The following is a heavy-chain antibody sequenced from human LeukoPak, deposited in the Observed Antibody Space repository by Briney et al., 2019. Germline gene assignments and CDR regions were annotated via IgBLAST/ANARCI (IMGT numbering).Heavy chain of an antibody. Sequence: GGSLRLSCSASGFTFGDYAMSGVGRPPGKGLQWVGCIRSKAYGGTTEYAASVKGRFTISRDDSKSIAYLQMNSLKTEDTAVYYCTRDGAAAGTFYYYYYMDVWGKGTTVTVSS. CDR3: TRDGAAAGTFYYYYYMDV. J-gene: IGHJ6*03. CDR2: IRSKAYGGTT. V-gene: IGHV3-49*04. D-gene: IGHD6-13*01. CDR1: GFTFGDYA.